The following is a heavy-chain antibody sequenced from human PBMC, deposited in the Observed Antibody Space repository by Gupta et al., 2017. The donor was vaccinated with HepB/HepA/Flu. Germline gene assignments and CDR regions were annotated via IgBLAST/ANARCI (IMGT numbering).Heavy chain of an antibody. CDR2: IYYSGSST. CDR3: ARLPPGYSVYYFDY. Sequence: QVQLQESGPGLVKPSETLSLTCSVSGGSLSSYYWSWIRQPPGKGLEWIGYIYYSGSSTNYNPSLKSRGTISVDTSKNQFSLKMRSVTAADTAVYYCARLPPGYSVYYFDYWGQGTLVTVSS. V-gene: IGHV4-59*08. CDR1: GGSLSSYY. D-gene: IGHD6-13*01. J-gene: IGHJ4*02.